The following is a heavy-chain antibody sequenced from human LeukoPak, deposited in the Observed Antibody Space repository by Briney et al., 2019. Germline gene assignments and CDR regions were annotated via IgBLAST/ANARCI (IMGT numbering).Heavy chain of an antibody. V-gene: IGHV4-34*01. CDR3: ARGVDYYGV. CDR1: GGSFSGYY. Sequence: SETLSLTCAVYGGSFSGYYWNWIRQPPGKGLEWIGEINHSGRTNYNPSLKSRVTISVDTSKKQFSLKLSSVTAADTAVYYCARGVDYYGVWGQGTLVTASS. D-gene: IGHD3-10*01. CDR2: INHSGRT. J-gene: IGHJ4*02.